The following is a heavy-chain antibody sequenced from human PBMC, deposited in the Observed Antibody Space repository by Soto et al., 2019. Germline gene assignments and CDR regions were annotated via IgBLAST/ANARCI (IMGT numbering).Heavy chain of an antibody. Sequence: GGSLRLSCAASGFTFRSFTMNWVRQAPGKGLEWVSTISSNSAYIYYTDALRGRFTISRDNAKNSLDLQMNSLRADDTAIYYFARALDFWSGYLSYWGQGTLVTVSS. CDR1: GFTFRSFT. CDR2: ISSNSAYI. J-gene: IGHJ4*02. CDR3: ARALDFWSGYLSY. V-gene: IGHV3-21*01. D-gene: IGHD3-3*01.